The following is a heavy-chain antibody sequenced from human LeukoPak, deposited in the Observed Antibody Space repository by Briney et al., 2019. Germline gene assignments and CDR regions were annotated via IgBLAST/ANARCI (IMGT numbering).Heavy chain of an antibody. CDR3: ARTRSSWYGQFNYFDY. CDR1: GGSISSYY. CDR2: ISDIGSI. D-gene: IGHD6-13*01. J-gene: IGHJ4*02. Sequence: PSETLSLTCTVSGGSISSYYWSWIRQPPGKGLEWIAYISDIGSINYNPSLKSRVTISVDTSKNQFSLKLSSVTAADTAVYYCARTRSSWYGQFNYFDYWGQGTLVTVSS. V-gene: IGHV4-59*01.